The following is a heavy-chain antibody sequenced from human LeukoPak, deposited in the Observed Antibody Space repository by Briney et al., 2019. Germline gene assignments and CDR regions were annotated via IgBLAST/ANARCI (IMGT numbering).Heavy chain of an antibody. D-gene: IGHD6-19*01. J-gene: IGHJ4*02. CDR3: AKDVVGQQWPENY. CDR1: GFTFSSYG. V-gene: IGHV3-30*02. CDR2: IRYDGSNK. Sequence: GGSLRLSCAASGFTFSSYGMHWVRQAPGKGLEWVAFIRYDGSNKYYADSVKGRFTISRDNSKNTLYLQMNSLRAEDTAVYFCAKDVVGQQWPENYWGQGTLVTVSS.